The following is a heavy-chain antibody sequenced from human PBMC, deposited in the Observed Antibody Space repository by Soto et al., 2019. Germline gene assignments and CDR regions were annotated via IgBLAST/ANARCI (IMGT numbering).Heavy chain of an antibody. CDR3: ARDAVRYCTDGGCYQGYYYFAMDV. CDR1: GYTFSTYG. Sequence: QVQLVQSGAELKKSGASVTVSCKPSGYTFSTYGISWVRQAPGQGLEWMGWISASNGNTNYAQKFQGRVTMTTDTSPRTAYVDMRSLRSDDTAVYYCARDAVRYCTDGGCYQGYYYFAMDVWGQGTTVTVS. V-gene: IGHV1-18*01. J-gene: IGHJ6*02. D-gene: IGHD2-8*01. CDR2: ISASNGNT.